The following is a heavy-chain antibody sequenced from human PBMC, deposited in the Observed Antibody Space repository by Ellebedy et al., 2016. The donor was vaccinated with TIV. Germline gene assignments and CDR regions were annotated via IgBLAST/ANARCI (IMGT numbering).Heavy chain of an antibody. D-gene: IGHD3-10*01. CDR3: ARDRRAFRASMDV. CDR2: ISSSSSYT. Sequence: GESLKISCAASGFTFSDYYMSWIRQAPGRGLEWVSYISSSSSYTNYADSVKGRFTISRDDVKNSVFLQMDSLRGEDTAVYYCARDRRAFRASMDVWGQGTTVTVSS. CDR1: GFTFSDYY. J-gene: IGHJ6*02. V-gene: IGHV3-11*06.